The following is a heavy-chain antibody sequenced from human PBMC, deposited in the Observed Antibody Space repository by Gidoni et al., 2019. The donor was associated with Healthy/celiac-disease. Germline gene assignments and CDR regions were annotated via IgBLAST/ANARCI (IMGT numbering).Heavy chain of an antibody. CDR2: IYYSGST. CDR3: ARLFEQRRGDWFDP. V-gene: IGHV4-59*01. Sequence: QVQLQESGPGLVKPSETLSLTCTVSGGSISSYYWSWIRQPPGKGLEWIGYIYYSGSTNYNPSLKSRVTISVDTSKNQFSLKLSSVTAADTAVYYCARLFEQRRGDWFDPWGQGTLVTVSS. J-gene: IGHJ5*02. D-gene: IGHD6-25*01. CDR1: GGSISSYY.